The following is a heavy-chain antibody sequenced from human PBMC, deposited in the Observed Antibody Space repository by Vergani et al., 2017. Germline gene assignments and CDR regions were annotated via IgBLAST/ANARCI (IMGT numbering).Heavy chain of an antibody. V-gene: IGHV5-51*01. Sequence: EVQLVQSGAEVKKPGESLKISCKGSGYSFTSYWIGWVRQMPGKGLEWMGIIYPGDSDTRYSPSFQGQVTISADKSISTAYLQWSSLKASDTVMYYCARPIYSSVNLPGSPYFDYWGQGTLVTVSS. CDR3: ARPIYSSVNLPGSPYFDY. CDR2: IYPGDSDT. J-gene: IGHJ4*02. D-gene: IGHD6-19*01. CDR1: GYSFTSYW.